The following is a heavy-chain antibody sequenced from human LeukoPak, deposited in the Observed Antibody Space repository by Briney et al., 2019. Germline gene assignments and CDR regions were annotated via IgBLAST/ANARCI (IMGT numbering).Heavy chain of an antibody. V-gene: IGHV3-53*01. CDR3: TRAGYSSGFDS. CDR1: GFTVSSNH. CDR2: IYSGGST. D-gene: IGHD6-19*01. J-gene: IGHJ5*01. Sequence: GGSMRLSCAASGFTVSSNHMSWVRQAPGKGMEWVSVIYSGGSTYYADSVKGRFTISRDNAKNTLYLQMNSLIAEDTAVYFCTRAGYSSGFDSWGQGTLVTVSS.